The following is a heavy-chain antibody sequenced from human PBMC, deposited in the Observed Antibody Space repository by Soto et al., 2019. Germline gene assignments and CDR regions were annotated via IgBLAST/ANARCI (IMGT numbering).Heavy chain of an antibody. V-gene: IGHV4-61*01. D-gene: IGHD3-22*01. CDR1: GGSVSSGSYY. Sequence: KSSETLSLTCTVSGGSVSSGSYYWSWIRQPPGKGLEWIGYIYYSGSTYYNPSLKSRVTISVDTSKNQFSLKLSSVTAADTAVYYCARDDDSSGYYPYYWGQGTLVTVSS. J-gene: IGHJ4*02. CDR3: ARDDDSSGYYPYY. CDR2: IYYSGST.